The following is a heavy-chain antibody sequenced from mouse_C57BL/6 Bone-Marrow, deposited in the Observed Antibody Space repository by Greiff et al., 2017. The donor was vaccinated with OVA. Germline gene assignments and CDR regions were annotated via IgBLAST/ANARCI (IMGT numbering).Heavy chain of an antibody. CDR2: ISSGSSTI. J-gene: IGHJ4*01. CDR1: GFTFSDYG. CDR3: ARGNFYYDYDGGAMDY. V-gene: IGHV5-17*01. D-gene: IGHD2-4*01. Sequence: EVHLVESGGGLVKPGGSLKLSCAASGFTFSDYGMHWVRQAPEKGLEWVAYISSGSSTIYYADTVKGRFTISRDNAKNTLFLQMTSLRSEDTAMYYCARGNFYYDYDGGAMDYWGQGTSVTVSS.